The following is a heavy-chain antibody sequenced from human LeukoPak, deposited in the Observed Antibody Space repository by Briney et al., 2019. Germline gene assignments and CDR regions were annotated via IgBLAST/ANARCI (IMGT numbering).Heavy chain of an antibody. J-gene: IGHJ4*02. CDR1: GGTFSSYA. V-gene: IGHV1-69*01. CDR3: AREIDRDDYNRFFDY. D-gene: IGHD5-24*01. Sequence: SVKVSCKASGGTFSSYAISWVRQAPGQGLEWMGGIIPIFGTANYAQKFQGRVTITADESTSTAYMELSSLRSEDTALYYCAREIDRDDYNRFFDYWGQGTLVTVSS. CDR2: IIPIFGTA.